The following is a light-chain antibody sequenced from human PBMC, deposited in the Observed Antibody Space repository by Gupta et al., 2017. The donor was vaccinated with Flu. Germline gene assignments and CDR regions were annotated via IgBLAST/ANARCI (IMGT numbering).Light chain of an antibody. V-gene: IGLV2-11*01. CDR3: CSYAGSYVWV. CDR1: SSAVGGYNY. CDR2: DVS. J-gene: IGLJ3*02. Sequence: HSALTQPRPVSGSPGPSVTISCTGTSSAVGGYNYVSCYQQHPGKAPKLMMYDVSKRPSGVPDRFSGSKSGNTASLTISGLQAEDEADDYCCSYAGSYVWVFGGGTKLTVL.